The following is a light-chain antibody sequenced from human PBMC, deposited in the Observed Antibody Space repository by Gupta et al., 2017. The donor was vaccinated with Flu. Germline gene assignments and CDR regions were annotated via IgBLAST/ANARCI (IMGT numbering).Light chain of an antibody. J-gene: IGKJ5*01. CDR3: HQKNNWPPT. Sequence: EIVMTQSPATLSVSPGERATLSCRASQSVSSSLAWYQQKPGQAPRLLTHGASTRATGIPARFSGSGSGTEFSLTISSRQSEDFAVYYCHQKNNWPPTFGQGTRLEIK. V-gene: IGKV3-15*01. CDR2: GAS. CDR1: QSVSSS.